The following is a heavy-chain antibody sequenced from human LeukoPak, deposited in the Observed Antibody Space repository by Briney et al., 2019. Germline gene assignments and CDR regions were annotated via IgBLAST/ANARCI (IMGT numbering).Heavy chain of an antibody. CDR2: INHSGST. CDR1: GGSFSGYY. J-gene: IGHJ4*02. D-gene: IGHD6-13*01. V-gene: IGHV4-34*01. Sequence: PSETLSLTCAVYGGSFSGYYWSWIRQPPGKGLEWIGEINHSGSTNYNPSLKSRVTISVDTSKNQFSLKLSSVTAADTAVYYCARDSRRPFDYWGQGTPVTVSS. CDR3: ARDSRRPFDY.